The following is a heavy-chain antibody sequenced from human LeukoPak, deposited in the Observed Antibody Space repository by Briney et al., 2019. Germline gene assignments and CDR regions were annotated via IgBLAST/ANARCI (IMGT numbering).Heavy chain of an antibody. D-gene: IGHD3-9*01. CDR3: ARAQLDYYFDY. J-gene: IGHJ4*02. CDR2: IYYSGNT. CDR1: GGSISGGGYY. V-gene: IGHV4-31*02. Sequence: SETLSLTCTVSGGSISGGGYYWSWIRQHPGKGLEWIGYIYYSGNTYSNPSLKSRVTISSDTSKNQFSLKLNSMTAADTAVYYCARAQLDYYFDYWGQGALVTVSS.